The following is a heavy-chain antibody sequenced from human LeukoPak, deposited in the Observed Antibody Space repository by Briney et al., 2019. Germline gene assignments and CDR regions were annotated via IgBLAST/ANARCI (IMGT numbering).Heavy chain of an antibody. Sequence: GGSLRLSCAASGFTFSSYGIHWVRQAPGKGLEWVAVISYDGSNKYYADSVKGRFTISRDNSKNTLYLQMNSLRAEDTAVYYCARDLGFWSGYSWGPLDYWGQGTLVTVSS. D-gene: IGHD3-3*01. V-gene: IGHV3-30*03. CDR2: ISYDGSNK. CDR3: ARDLGFWSGYSWGPLDY. J-gene: IGHJ4*02. CDR1: GFTFSSYG.